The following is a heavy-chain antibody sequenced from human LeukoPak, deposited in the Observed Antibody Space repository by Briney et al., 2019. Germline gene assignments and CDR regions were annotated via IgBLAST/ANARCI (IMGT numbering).Heavy chain of an antibody. Sequence: SETLSLTCAVYGGSFSGYYWSWIRQPPGKGLEWIGEINHSGSTNYNPSLKSRVTISVDTSKNQFSLKLSSVTAADTAVYYCARLAGSGSFFWDYFDYWGQGTLVTVSS. CDR2: INHSGST. CDR1: GGSFSGYY. D-gene: IGHD3-10*01. V-gene: IGHV4-34*01. CDR3: ARLAGSGSFFWDYFDY. J-gene: IGHJ4*02.